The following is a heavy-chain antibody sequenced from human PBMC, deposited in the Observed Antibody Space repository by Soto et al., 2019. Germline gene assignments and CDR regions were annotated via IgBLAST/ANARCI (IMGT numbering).Heavy chain of an antibody. CDR1: GFSFRSYS. CDR2: VSGSGNTQ. D-gene: IGHD1-26*01. Sequence: GGSLRLSCVASGFSFRSYSMNWVRQAPGKGPEWVAYVSGSGNTQYYADSVKGRFTISRDNAKQSLYLQLNSLRDEDTAVYYCARDPKSGNQKLYFDYWGQGARVTVAS. V-gene: IGHV3-48*02. J-gene: IGHJ4*02. CDR3: ARDPKSGNQKLYFDY.